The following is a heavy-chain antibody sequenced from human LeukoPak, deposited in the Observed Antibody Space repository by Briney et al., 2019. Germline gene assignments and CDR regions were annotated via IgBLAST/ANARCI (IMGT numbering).Heavy chain of an antibody. Sequence: SETLSLTCTVSGDSISSNSYYWGWIRQPPGKGLEWIGSIYYSGSTYYNPSLKSRVTISVDTSKNQFSLKLSSVTAADTAVYYCARGRARGYSGYGPFDYWGQGTLVTVSS. CDR1: GDSISSNSYY. CDR2: IYYSGST. CDR3: ARGRARGYSGYGPFDY. D-gene: IGHD5-12*01. J-gene: IGHJ4*02. V-gene: IGHV4-39*07.